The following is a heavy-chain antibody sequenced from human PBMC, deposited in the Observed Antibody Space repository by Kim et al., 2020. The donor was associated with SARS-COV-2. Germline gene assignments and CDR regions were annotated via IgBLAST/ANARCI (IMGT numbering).Heavy chain of an antibody. Sequence: GGSLRLSCAASGFTFSSYAMSWVRQAPGKGLEWVSAISGSGGSTYSADSAKGRFTISSDNSKNTLYLQMNSLRAEDTAVYYCAKVPPLAAAGHYYYYYYMDVWGKGTTVTVSS. CDR3: AKVPPLAAAGHYYYYYYMDV. CDR2: ISGSGGST. D-gene: IGHD6-13*01. V-gene: IGHV3-23*01. J-gene: IGHJ6*03. CDR1: GFTFSSYA.